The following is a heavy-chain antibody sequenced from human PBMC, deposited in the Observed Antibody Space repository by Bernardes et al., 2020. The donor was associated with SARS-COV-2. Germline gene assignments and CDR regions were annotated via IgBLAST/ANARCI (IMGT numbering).Heavy chain of an antibody. J-gene: IGHJ2*01. CDR1: GFTLSDHA. D-gene: IGHD2-21*01. CDR3: ARDYCDRDCDFDL. CDR2: SSDGDGST. V-gene: IGHV3-23*01. Sequence: GGSLRRSCVASGFTLSDHAMSWVRQAPGKGLEWVSISSDGDGSTNYADSAKGRFTMSRDNSKNTLYLQMNSLRVEDTAVYYCARDYCDRDCDFDLWGRGILVIVSS.